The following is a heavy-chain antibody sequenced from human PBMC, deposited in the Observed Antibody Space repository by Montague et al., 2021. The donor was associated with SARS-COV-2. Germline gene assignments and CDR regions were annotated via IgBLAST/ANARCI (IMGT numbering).Heavy chain of an antibody. J-gene: IGHJ4*02. Sequence: SETLSLTCSVSDDSITSYYWSWIRQPPGKGLEWIGYIHYTGSTNYNASLKSRVTISIDTSKNQFSLRLNSVTAADTAVYYCARGNYIDYWGQGTLVIVSS. CDR1: DDSITSYY. CDR3: ARGNYIDY. CDR2: IHYTGST. V-gene: IGHV4-59*01.